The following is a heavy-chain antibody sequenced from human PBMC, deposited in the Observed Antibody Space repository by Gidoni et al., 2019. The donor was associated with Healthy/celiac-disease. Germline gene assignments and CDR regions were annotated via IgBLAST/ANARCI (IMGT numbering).Heavy chain of an antibody. CDR2: IIPIFGTA. D-gene: IGHD2-2*01. J-gene: IGHJ4*02. CDR3: ARSGRVVPAAMTFSDY. Sequence: QVQLVQSGAEVKKPGSSVKVSCKASAGSFSSYAISWLRQAPGQGLEWMGGIIPIFGTANYAQKFQGRVTITADESTSTAYMELSSLRSEDTAVYYCARSGRVVPAAMTFSDYWGQGNLVTVSS. CDR1: AGSFSSYA. V-gene: IGHV1-69*01.